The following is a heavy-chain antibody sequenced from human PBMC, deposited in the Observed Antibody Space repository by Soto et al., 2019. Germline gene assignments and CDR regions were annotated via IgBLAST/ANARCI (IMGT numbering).Heavy chain of an antibody. CDR2: ISAYNGNT. CDR3: ASALYDYGDYRYYHYGMDV. CDR1: GYTFTSYG. Sequence: QVQLVQSGAEVKKPGASVKVSCKASGYTFTSYGISWVRQAPGQGLEWMGWISAYNGNTNYAQKLQGRVTMTTDTSTSTAYMELRSLRSDDTAVYYCASALYDYGDYRYYHYGMDVWGQGTTVTVSS. D-gene: IGHD4-17*01. J-gene: IGHJ6*02. V-gene: IGHV1-18*01.